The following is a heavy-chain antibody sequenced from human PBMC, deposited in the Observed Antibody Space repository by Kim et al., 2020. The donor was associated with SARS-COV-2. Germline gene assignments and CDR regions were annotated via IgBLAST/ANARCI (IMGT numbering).Heavy chain of an antibody. CDR1: GFTFSSYW. J-gene: IGHJ6*02. D-gene: IGHD6-6*01. Sequence: GGSLRLSCAASGFTFSSYWMSWVRQAPGKGLEWVANIKQDGSEKYYVDSVKGRFTISRDNAKNSLYLQMNSLRAEDTAVHYCARVGVYSSSSREYYYYGMDVWGQGTTVTVSS. CDR2: IKQDGSEK. CDR3: ARVGVYSSSSREYYYYGMDV. V-gene: IGHV3-7*01.